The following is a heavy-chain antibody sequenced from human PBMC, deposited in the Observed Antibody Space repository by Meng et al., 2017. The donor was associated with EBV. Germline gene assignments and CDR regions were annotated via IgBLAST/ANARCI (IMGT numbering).Heavy chain of an antibody. D-gene: IGHD6-19*01. CDR2: INPNSGGT. CDR1: GYTFTGYY. CDR3: ARVGIAVAGTGDY. V-gene: IGHV1-2*06. J-gene: IGHJ4*02. Sequence: QVQLVQSGAEVKKPGASGKVPCKASGYTFTGYYMHWVRQAPGQGLEWMGRINPNSGGTNYAQKFRGRVTMTRDTSISTAYMELSRLRSDDTAVYYCARVGIAVAGTGDYWGQGTLVTVS.